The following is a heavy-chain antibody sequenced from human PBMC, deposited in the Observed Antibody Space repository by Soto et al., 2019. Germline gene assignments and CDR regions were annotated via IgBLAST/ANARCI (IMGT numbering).Heavy chain of an antibody. CDR2: ISGTGGST. J-gene: IGHJ4*02. CDR1: GFSFRDYF. CDR3: VLGGGHPGTLFDY. V-gene: IGHV3-23*01. Sequence: PGGSLRLSCAASGFSFRDYFMSWIRQAPGKGLEWVSGISGTGGSTYYADSVKGRFSISRDNSKTTLYLQMNTLRAEDTAVYYCVLGGGHPGTLFDYWGQGTLVTVSS. D-gene: IGHD2-15*01.